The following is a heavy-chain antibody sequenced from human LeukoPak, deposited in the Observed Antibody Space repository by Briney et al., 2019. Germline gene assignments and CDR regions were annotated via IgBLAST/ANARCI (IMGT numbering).Heavy chain of an antibody. CDR3: ASFSSGWGP. D-gene: IGHD6-19*01. CDR2: IKSGGNT. CDR1: GFSVSTKY. V-gene: IGHV3-53*01. J-gene: IGHJ4*02. Sequence: PGGSLRLSCAASGFSVSTKYMTWVRQAPGKGLEWVSVIKSGGNTRYSDSVKGRFIISRDNSKNMVYLQMNSLTAEDTAVYYCASFSSGWGPWGQGTLVTVSS.